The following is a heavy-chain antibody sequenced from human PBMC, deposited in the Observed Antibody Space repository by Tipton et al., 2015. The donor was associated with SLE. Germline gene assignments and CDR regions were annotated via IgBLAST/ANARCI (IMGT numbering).Heavy chain of an antibody. V-gene: IGHV3-53*05. D-gene: IGHD6-13*01. J-gene: IGHJ3*02. Sequence: LSLSCAASGFTVSSNYMSWVRQAPGKGLEWVSVIYSGGSTYYADSVKGRFTISRDNSKNTLYLQMNSLRAEDTAVYYCARDYIAAVGAFDIWGQGTMVTVSS. CDR3: ARDYIAAVGAFDI. CDR1: GFTVSSNY. CDR2: IYSGGST.